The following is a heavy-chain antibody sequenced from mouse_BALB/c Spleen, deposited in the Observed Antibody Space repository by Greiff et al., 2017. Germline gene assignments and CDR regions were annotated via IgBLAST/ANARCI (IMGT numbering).Heavy chain of an antibody. CDR2: ISSGSSTI. V-gene: IGHV5-17*02. CDR3: ARRERGYYALDD. J-gene: IGHJ2*01. Sequence: EVKLQESGGGLVQPGGSRKLSCAASGFTFSSFGMHWVRQAPEKGLEWVAYISSGSSTIYYADTVKGRFTISRDNPKNTLFLQMTSLRSEDTAMYYCARRERGYYALDDWGQGTTLTVSS. CDR1: GFTFSSFG. D-gene: IGHD2-3*01.